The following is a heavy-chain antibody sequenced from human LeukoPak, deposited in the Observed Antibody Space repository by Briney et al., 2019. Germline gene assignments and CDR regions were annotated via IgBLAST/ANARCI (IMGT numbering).Heavy chain of an antibody. Sequence: SVKVSCKASGGTFSNYAISWVRQAPGHGLEWMGGIIPMFGPASSAQKFQGRVTITTDDSTSTAYMELRSLRSDDTAVYYCARGRIAAAGTDYYYYYMDVWGKGTTVTVSS. J-gene: IGHJ6*03. V-gene: IGHV1-69*05. CDR3: ARGRIAAAGTDYYYYYMDV. D-gene: IGHD6-13*01. CDR2: IIPMFGPA. CDR1: GGTFSNYA.